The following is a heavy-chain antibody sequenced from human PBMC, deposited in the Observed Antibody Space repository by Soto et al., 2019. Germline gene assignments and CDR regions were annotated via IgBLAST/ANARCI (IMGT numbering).Heavy chain of an antibody. CDR1: GYSFSFYG. Sequence: ASVKVSCKASGYSFSFYGINWVRQAPGQGLEWMGWINPSDGNRNLAQKFEDRVTMTTATSTNTVFLELRSLKSDDTAIYYCARDRFRGYDSSGFDFWGQGTPVTVSS. CDR2: INPSDGNR. CDR3: ARDRFRGYDSSGFDF. V-gene: IGHV1-18*01. D-gene: IGHD3-22*01. J-gene: IGHJ4*02.